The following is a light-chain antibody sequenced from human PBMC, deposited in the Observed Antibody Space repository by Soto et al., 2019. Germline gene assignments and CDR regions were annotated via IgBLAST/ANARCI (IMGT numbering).Light chain of an antibody. CDR3: LLYYGGFHV. CDR2: DTS. Sequence: QAVVTQEPSLTVSPGGTVTLTCGSSTGAVTSGHYPYWFQQKPGQAPRTLIYDTSNKHSWTPARFSGSLLGGKAALTLSGVQPEDEAEYYCLLYYGGFHVFGGGTQLTVL. V-gene: IGLV7-46*01. CDR1: TGAVTSGHY. J-gene: IGLJ7*01.